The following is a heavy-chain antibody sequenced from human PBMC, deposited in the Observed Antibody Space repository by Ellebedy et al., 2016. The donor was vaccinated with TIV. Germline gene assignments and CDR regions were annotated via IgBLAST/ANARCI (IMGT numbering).Heavy chain of an antibody. V-gene: IGHV1-18*01. CDR3: ARTNSGYDRFPTYYFDY. D-gene: IGHD5-12*01. CDR1: GYTFTSYG. J-gene: IGHJ4*02. CDR2: ISAYNGNT. Sequence: AASVKVSCKASGYTFTSYGISWVRQAPGQGLEWMGWISAYNGNTNYAQKLQGRVTMTTDTSTSTAYMGLRSLRSDDTAVYYCARTNSGYDRFPTYYFDYWGQGTLVTVSS.